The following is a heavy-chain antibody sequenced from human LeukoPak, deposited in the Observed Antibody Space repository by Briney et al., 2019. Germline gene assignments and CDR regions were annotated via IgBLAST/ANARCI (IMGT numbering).Heavy chain of an antibody. CDR2: INHSGST. D-gene: IGHD5-18*01. Sequence: KASETLSLTCAVYGGSFSDYYWSWIRQPPGKGLEWIGEINHSGSTNYNPSLKSRVTISVDTSKNQFSLKLSSVTAADTAVYYCARGGYSYGPGGWFDPWGQGTLVTVSS. CDR1: GGSFSDYY. V-gene: IGHV4-34*01. CDR3: ARGGYSYGPGGWFDP. J-gene: IGHJ5*02.